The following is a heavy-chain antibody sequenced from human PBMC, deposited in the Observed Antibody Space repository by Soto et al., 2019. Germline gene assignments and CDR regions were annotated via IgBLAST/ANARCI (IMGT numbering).Heavy chain of an antibody. V-gene: IGHV1-46*01. CDR2: ITPSGGST. CDR1: GYTFTSYY. CDR3: ARGGSITLGRGVTVGMDV. Sequence: QVQLVQSGAEVKKPGASVKASCKASGYTFTSYYMHWVRQAPGQGLEWMGRITPSGGSTSYAQKVQGRVTMNRDTCTITVYMEQSSLRSEDTAVYYCARGGSITLGRGVTVGMDVWGQGTTVTVSS. D-gene: IGHD3-10*01. J-gene: IGHJ6*02.